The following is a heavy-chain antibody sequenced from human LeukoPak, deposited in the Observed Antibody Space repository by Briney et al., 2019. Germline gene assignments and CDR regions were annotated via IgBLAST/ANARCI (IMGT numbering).Heavy chain of an antibody. CDR1: GYTFTTYY. CDR3: ARATPDTVLVGRPYLSTFDY. J-gene: IGHJ4*02. CDR2: INPSGGST. D-gene: IGHD4-17*01. Sequence: GASVKVSCKASGYTFTTYYMHWVRQAPGQGLEWMGIINPSGGSTSYAQNFQGRVTMTRDMSTSTVYMELSSLRSEDTAVYYCARATPDTVLVGRPYLSTFDYWGQGTQVTVST. V-gene: IGHV1-46*01.